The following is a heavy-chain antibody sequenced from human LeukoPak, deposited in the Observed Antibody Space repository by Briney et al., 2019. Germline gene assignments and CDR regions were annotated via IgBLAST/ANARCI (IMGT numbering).Heavy chain of an antibody. Sequence: GGSLRLSCAACGFTFSSYEMNWVRQAPGKGLEWVSYISSSGSTIYYADSVKGRFTISRDNAKNSLYLQMNSLRAEDTAVSYCAREFNRGRYVGAFDIWGQGTMVTVFS. D-gene: IGHD1-26*01. CDR2: ISSSGSTI. V-gene: IGHV3-48*03. CDR3: AREFNRGRYVGAFDI. CDR1: GFTFSSYE. J-gene: IGHJ3*02.